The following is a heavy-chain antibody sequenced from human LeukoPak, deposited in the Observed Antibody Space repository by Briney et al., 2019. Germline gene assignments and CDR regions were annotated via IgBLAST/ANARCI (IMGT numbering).Heavy chain of an antibody. CDR2: ISRSGGTI. V-gene: IGHV3-48*03. D-gene: IGHD2-15*01. J-gene: IGHJ4*02. CDR1: GFTFSSYE. Sequence: PGGSLRLSCGGSGFTFSSYEMNWVRQAPGKGLEWVSYISRSGGTIYYAESVKGRFTIFRDNAKNSLYLQMNSLRAEDTAVYYCARVSCSGGSCYSMDYWGQGTLVTVSS. CDR3: ARVSCSGGSCYSMDY.